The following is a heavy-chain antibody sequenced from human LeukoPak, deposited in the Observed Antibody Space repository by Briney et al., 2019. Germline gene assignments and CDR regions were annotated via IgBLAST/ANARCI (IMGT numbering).Heavy chain of an antibody. CDR3: AKGNNAYGTFDY. D-gene: IGHD5-12*01. Sequence: GGSLRLSCAASGFTLSCCGMHWVRQAPGKGLEWVAVISYDGSYKYYAESVKGRFTISRDNSKNTLYLQMTSLRAEDTALYYCAKGNNAYGTFDYWGQGTLVTVSS. J-gene: IGHJ4*02. CDR1: GFTLSCCG. CDR2: ISYDGSYK. V-gene: IGHV3-30*18.